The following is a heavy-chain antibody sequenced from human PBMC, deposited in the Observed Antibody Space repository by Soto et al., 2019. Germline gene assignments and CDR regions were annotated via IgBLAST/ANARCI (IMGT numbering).Heavy chain of an antibody. V-gene: IGHV3-48*03. Sequence: GGSLRLSCAASGFTFSSFEMNWVRQAPGKGLEWVSYISSSGTAIYYADSVKGRFTISRDNAKNSLFLQMNSLRAEDTAVYYCARDLLHYDFWSGYSAYFYYGMDVWGPGTTVTVSS. CDR1: GFTFSSFE. CDR2: ISSSGTAI. D-gene: IGHD3-3*01. CDR3: ARDLLHYDFWSGYSAYFYYGMDV. J-gene: IGHJ6*02.